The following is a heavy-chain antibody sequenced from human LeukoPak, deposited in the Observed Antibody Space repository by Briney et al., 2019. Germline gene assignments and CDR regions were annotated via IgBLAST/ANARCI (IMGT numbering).Heavy chain of an antibody. CDR2: IYYSGST. CDR3: ARNPYCGEECPSVEFDY. Sequence: SETLSLTCTVSGGSISSYYWSWIRQPPGKGLEWIGYIYYSGSTNYNPSLKSRVTLSVDTSKNQFSLKLSSVTAADTAVYYCARNPYCGEECPSVEFDYWGQGTLVTVSS. J-gene: IGHJ4*02. V-gene: IGHV4-59*08. D-gene: IGHD2-21*01. CDR1: GGSISSYY.